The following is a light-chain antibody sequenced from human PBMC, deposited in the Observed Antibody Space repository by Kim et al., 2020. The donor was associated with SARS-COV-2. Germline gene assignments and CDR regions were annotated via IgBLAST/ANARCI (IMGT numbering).Light chain of an antibody. J-gene: IGLJ3*02. CDR3: SSFTTTSRLV. Sequence: QSALTQPASVSGSPGQSITISCTGTSSNIGSYNYVSWYQQHPGRAPKLMIYDVNKRPSGVSNRFSSSKSGNTASLTISGLQAEDEADYYCSSFTTTSRLVFGGGTQLTVL. CDR1: SSNIGSYNY. V-gene: IGLV2-14*03. CDR2: DVN.